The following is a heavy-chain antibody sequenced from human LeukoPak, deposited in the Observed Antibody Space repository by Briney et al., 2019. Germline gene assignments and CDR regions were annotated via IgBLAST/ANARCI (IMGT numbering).Heavy chain of an antibody. CDR3: ALTSIPYGDYDLDY. D-gene: IGHD4-17*01. CDR2: ISSSGSTI. V-gene: IGHV3-48*03. CDR1: GFTFSSYE. Sequence: GGSLRLSCAASGFTFSSYEMNWVRQAPGKGLEWVSYISSSGSTIYYADSVKGRFTISRDNAKNSLYLQMNSLRAEDTAVYYCALTSIPYGDYDLDYWGQGTLVTVSS. J-gene: IGHJ4*02.